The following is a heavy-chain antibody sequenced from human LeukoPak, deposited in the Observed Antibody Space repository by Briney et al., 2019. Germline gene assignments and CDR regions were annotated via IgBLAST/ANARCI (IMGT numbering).Heavy chain of an antibody. Sequence: SETLSLTCTVSGGSISSYYWSWIRQPPGKGLEWIGYIQYSGNSNYNPSLRSRVTISVDTSKNQFSLKLSSVTAADTAIYFCARRKRGSGGPFDYWGQGTLVTVSS. V-gene: IGHV4-59*08. CDR1: GGSISSYY. CDR3: ARRKRGSGGPFDY. D-gene: IGHD6-19*01. J-gene: IGHJ4*02. CDR2: IQYSGNS.